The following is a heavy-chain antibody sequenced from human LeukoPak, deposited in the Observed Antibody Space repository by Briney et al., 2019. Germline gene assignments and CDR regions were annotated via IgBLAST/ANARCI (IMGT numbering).Heavy chain of an antibody. Sequence: GASVKVSCKASGYTFTSYDINWVRQATGQGLEWMGWMNPNSGNTGYAQKFQGRVTITRNTSISTAYMELSSLRSEDTAVYYCASVYKYDTMGNWYFDFWGRGTLVTVSS. D-gene: IGHD3-22*01. CDR1: GYTFTSYD. CDR3: ASVYKYDTMGNWYFDF. CDR2: MNPNSGNT. J-gene: IGHJ2*01. V-gene: IGHV1-8*03.